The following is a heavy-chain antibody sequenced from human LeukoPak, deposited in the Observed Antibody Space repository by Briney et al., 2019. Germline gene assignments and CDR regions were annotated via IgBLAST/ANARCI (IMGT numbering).Heavy chain of an antibody. CDR3: AKRGIAAAAPFDY. Sequence: GGSLRLSCAASGFAFSSYAMSWVRQAPGKGLEWVSTISGNGDYTYYADSVKGRFTISRGNSKNTLYLQMNSLRADDTAVYYCAKRGIAAAAPFDYWGQGTLVSVSS. J-gene: IGHJ4*02. CDR2: ISGNGDYT. V-gene: IGHV3-23*01. CDR1: GFAFSSYA. D-gene: IGHD6-13*01.